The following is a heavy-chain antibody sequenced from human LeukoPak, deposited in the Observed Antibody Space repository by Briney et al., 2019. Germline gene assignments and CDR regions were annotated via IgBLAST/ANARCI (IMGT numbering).Heavy chain of an antibody. Sequence: HSGGSLRLSCAAPGFTFSSYWMSWVRQAPGKGLEWVANIKQDGSEKYYVDSVKGRFTISRDNAKNSLYLQMNSLRAEDTAVYYCARDDPYGSDAFDIWGQGTMVTVSS. CDR1: GFTFSSYW. V-gene: IGHV3-7*01. D-gene: IGHD5-24*01. J-gene: IGHJ3*02. CDR3: ARDDPYGSDAFDI. CDR2: IKQDGSEK.